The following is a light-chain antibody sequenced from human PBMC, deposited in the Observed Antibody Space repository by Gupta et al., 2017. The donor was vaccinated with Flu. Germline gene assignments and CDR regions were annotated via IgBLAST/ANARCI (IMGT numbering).Light chain of an antibody. CDR2: DFS. Sequence: QSDLTQPRSVSGSPGPSVTISCTGTSSAVGGCDYISWYQQRPGKAPNLMIYDFSKPPSGVPDRFSGSKSGNSASLTISGLQAEDDADYDCCSYALSSYVFGTGTKVTVL. V-gene: IGLV2-11*01. CDR1: SSAVGGCDY. CDR3: CSYALSSYV. J-gene: IGLJ1*01.